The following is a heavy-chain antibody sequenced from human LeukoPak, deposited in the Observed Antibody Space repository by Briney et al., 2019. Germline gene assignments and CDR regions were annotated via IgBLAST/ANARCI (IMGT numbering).Heavy chain of an antibody. CDR3: VKDGPGRSFDS. J-gene: IGHJ4*02. CDR2: ISAVGSDT. CDR1: GFTFSSSW. V-gene: IGHV3-74*01. Sequence: GGSLRLSCAASGFTFSSSWIFWVRQAPGKGLVWVSGISAVGSDTRYADFVEGRFTISRDITKNILYLQMNSLGAEDTAVYYCVKDGPGRSFDSWGQGTLVTVSS.